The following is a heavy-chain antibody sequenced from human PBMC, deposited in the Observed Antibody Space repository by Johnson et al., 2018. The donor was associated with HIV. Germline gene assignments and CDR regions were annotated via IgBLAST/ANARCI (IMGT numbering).Heavy chain of an antibody. CDR1: GFTFGDYA. V-gene: IGHV3-49*04. CDR3: TRAEWHDAFDI. D-gene: IGHD1-14*01. Sequence: VQLVESGGGAVQPGGSLRLSCTASGFTFGDYAMSWVRQAPGKGLEWVGFIRSKAYGGTTEYAASVKGRFTISRDDSKSIAYLQMNSLKTEDTAVYYCTRAEWHDAFDIWGQGTMVTVSS. CDR2: IRSKAYGGTT. J-gene: IGHJ3*02.